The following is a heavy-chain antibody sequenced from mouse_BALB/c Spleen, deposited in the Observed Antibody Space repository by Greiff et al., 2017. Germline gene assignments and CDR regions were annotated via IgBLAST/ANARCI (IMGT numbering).Heavy chain of an antibody. V-gene: IGHV1-87*01. CDR3: ARKNDYDAWFAD. Sequence: QVQLQQSGAELARPGTSVKLSCKASGYTFTSYWMQWVKQRPGQGLEWIGAIYPGDGDIRYTQKFKGKATLTADKSSSTAYMQLSSLASEDSAVYYCARKNDYDAWFADWGQGTLVTVSA. J-gene: IGHJ3*01. CDR1: GYTFTSYW. CDR2: IYPGDGDI. D-gene: IGHD2-4*01.